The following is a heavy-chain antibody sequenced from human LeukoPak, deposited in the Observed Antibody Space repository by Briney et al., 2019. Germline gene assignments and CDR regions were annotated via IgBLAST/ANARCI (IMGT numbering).Heavy chain of an antibody. CDR3: ERFAGEDY. V-gene: IGHV3-48*02. D-gene: IGHD3-10*01. CDR1: GFTFNSYS. Sequence: GGSLRPSCAASGFTFNSYSMNWVRQAPGKGLEWVSYISSSSSTIQYADAVKGRFTISRDNAKNSLYLQMNSLREEDTAVYYCERFAGEDYWGQGTLVTVSS. J-gene: IGHJ4*02. CDR2: ISSSSSTI.